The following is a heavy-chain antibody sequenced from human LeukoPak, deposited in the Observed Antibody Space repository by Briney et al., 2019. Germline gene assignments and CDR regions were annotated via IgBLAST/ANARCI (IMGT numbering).Heavy chain of an antibody. CDR3: ARGRGSSSPFDY. CDR2: IYYSGST. Sequence: SETLSLTCTVSGDSISSYYWSWIRQPPGKGLEWIGYIYYSGSTNYNPSLKSRVTISVDTSKNQFSLKLSSVTAADTAVYYCARGRGSSSPFDYWGQGTLVTVSS. J-gene: IGHJ4*02. D-gene: IGHD6-6*01. V-gene: IGHV4-59*01. CDR1: GDSISSYY.